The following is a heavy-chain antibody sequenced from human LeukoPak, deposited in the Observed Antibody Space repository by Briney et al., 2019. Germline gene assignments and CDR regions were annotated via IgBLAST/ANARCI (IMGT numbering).Heavy chain of an antibody. V-gene: IGHV4-34*01. D-gene: IGHD6-25*01. CDR3: ARVRLGQVYHFDY. J-gene: IGHJ4*02. CDR2: INHSGST. Sequence: SETLSLTCGVYDGSFSSYYWSWIRQPPGKGLEWIGEINHSGSTNYNPSLKSRLTISVDTSKNQFSLKLSSVTAADTAVYYCARVRLGQVYHFDYWGQGTLVTVSS. CDR1: DGSFSSYY.